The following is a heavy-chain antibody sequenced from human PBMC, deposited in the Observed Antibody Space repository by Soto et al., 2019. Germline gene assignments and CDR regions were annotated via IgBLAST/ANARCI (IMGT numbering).Heavy chain of an antibody. CDR1: GGSISSGGYY. CDR2: IYYSGST. CDR3: ARGAYYYDSSGYYCDY. D-gene: IGHD3-22*01. J-gene: IGHJ4*02. V-gene: IGHV4-31*03. Sequence: SETLSLTCTVSGGSISSGGYYWSWIRQHPGKGLEWIGYIYYSGSTYYNPSLKSRVTISVDTSKNQFSLKLSSVTAADTAVYYCARGAYYYDSSGYYCDYWGQGTLVTV.